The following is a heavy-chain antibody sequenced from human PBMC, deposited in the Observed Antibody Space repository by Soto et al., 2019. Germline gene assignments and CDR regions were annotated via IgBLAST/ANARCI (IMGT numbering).Heavy chain of an antibody. D-gene: IGHD3-10*01. Sequence: GASMMFSCKVAEYSITSYWIGWLRQMPGKGLEWMGIIYPGDSDTRYSPSFQGQVTISADKSISTAYLQWSSLKASDTAMYYCARVMVRASFDYWGQGTLVTVSS. CDR1: EYSITSYW. V-gene: IGHV5-51*01. CDR3: ARVMVRASFDY. J-gene: IGHJ4*02. CDR2: IYPGDSDT.